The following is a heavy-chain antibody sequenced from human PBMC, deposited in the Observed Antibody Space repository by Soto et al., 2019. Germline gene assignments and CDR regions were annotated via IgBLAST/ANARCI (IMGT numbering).Heavy chain of an antibody. V-gene: IGHV3-23*01. CDR3: AKNRGSGSYTNWNLGV. CDR1: GFTFSNYA. D-gene: IGHD1-26*01. CDR2: IHCGGDYT. J-gene: IGHJ2*01. Sequence: EVQVLESGGGLVQPGGSLRLSCAASGFTFSNYAMSWVRQAPGKGLEWVSTIHCGGDYTHYTDSVKGRFTISRDKSTNTLLKQMNSLRAEDTAVYYCAKNRGSGSYTNWNLGVWCRGTLVTVSS.